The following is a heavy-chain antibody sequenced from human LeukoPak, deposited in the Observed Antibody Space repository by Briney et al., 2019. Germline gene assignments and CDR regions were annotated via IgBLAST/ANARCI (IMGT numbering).Heavy chain of an antibody. D-gene: IGHD4-17*01. CDR1: GGSISSYY. CDR2: INYSGSN. V-gene: IGHV4-59*01. CDR3: GRGVDYGDDNWFDP. J-gene: IGHJ5*02. Sequence: TTSESLSLTCTASGGSISSYYWSWIRQPPGKGLEWIGYINYSGSNNYNPSLKSRVTISVDTSKNQFSLKLSSVTAAATAVYYCGRGVDYGDDNWFDPWGQGTLVTVSS.